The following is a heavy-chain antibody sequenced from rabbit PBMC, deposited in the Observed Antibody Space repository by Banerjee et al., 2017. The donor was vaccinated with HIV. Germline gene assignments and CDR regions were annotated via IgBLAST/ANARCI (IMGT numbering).Heavy chain of an antibody. CDR2: IYAGSSGST. J-gene: IGHJ4*01. CDR1: GFTFSSGYW. Sequence: QEQLEESGGDLVKPEGSLTLTCTASGFTFSSGYWICWVRQAPGKGLEWSACIYAGSSGSTYYASWAKGRFTISKTSSTTVTLQMTSLTAADTATYFCARSGGGAGWNFGLWGPVSMV. V-gene: IGHV1S45*01. D-gene: IGHD3-1*01. CDR3: ARSGGGAGWNFGL.